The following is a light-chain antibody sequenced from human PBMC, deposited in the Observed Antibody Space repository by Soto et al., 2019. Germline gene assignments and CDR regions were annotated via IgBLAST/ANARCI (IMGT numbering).Light chain of an antibody. CDR3: QQLNRFPRT. Sequence: IQLTQSPSFLSASVGERVTITCQARQDISSYLAWYQQRPGKVPRFLTHSASTLQSGVPSRFSATGSGTTFTLTISSLQPEDIATYYCQQLNRFPRTFGQGTKVEV. J-gene: IGKJ1*01. V-gene: IGKV1-9*01. CDR1: QDISSY. CDR2: SAS.